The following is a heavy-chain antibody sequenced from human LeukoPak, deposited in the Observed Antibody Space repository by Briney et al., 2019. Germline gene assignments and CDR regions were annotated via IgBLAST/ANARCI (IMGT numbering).Heavy chain of an antibody. CDR3: AKDYDSSGYTSFDY. CDR2: ISWNGGTI. V-gene: IGHV3-9*01. J-gene: IGHJ4*02. CDR1: GFTFDDYA. Sequence: AGGSRRLSCEASGFTFDDYAMHWVRQTPGKGLEWVSGISWNGGTIGYVDSVKGRFTISRDNAKNSLYLQMNSLRAEDTALYYCAKDYDSSGYTSFDYWGQGTLVTVSS. D-gene: IGHD3-22*01.